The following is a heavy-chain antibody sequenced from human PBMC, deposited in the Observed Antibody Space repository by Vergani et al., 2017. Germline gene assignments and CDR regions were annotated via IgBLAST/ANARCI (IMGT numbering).Heavy chain of an antibody. V-gene: IGHV1-69*04. CDR1: GGTFSSYA. CDR2: IIPILGIA. J-gene: IGHJ4*02. D-gene: IGHD5-18*01. CDR3: ARAGRGYSSVY. Sequence: QVQLVQSGAEVKKPGASVKVSCKASGGTFSSYAISWVRQAPGQGLEWMGRIIPILGIANYAQKFQGRVTMTRNTSISTAYMELSSLRSEDTAVYYCARAGRGYSSVYWGQGTLVTVSS.